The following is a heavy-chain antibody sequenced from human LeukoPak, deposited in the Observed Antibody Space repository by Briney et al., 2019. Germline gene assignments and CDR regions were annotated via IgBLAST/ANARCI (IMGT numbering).Heavy chain of an antibody. D-gene: IGHD4-11*01. CDR3: ARGYSNYGYAFDI. J-gene: IGHJ3*02. V-gene: IGHV3-21*01. Sequence: GGSLRFSCAASRFTFSSYSLNWVRQAPRKGLEWVSSISSSSSYIYFADSVKGRFTTSRDNARNSLYLQMNSLRAEGTAVYYCARGYSNYGYAFDIWGQGTMVTVSS. CDR2: ISSSSSYI. CDR1: RFTFSSYS.